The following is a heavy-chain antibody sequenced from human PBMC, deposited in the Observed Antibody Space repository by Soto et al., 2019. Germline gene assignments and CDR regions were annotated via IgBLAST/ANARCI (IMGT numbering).Heavy chain of an antibody. Sequence: QVQLVESGGGVVQPGRSLRLSCAASGFTFSSYGMHWVRQAPGKGLEWVAVIWYDGSNKYYADSVKGRFTISRDNSKNPLYLQMNSLRAEDTAVYYCAREEGYSYGNYYYYYGMDVWGQGTTVTVSS. V-gene: IGHV3-33*01. CDR3: AREEGYSYGNYYYYYGMDV. CDR1: GFTFSSYG. D-gene: IGHD5-18*01. CDR2: IWYDGSNK. J-gene: IGHJ6*02.